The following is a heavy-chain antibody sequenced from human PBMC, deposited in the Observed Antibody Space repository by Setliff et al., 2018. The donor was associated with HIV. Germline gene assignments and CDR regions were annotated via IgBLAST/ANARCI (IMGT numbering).Heavy chain of an antibody. CDR2: VYHGGNT. V-gene: IGHV4-38-2*02. CDR3: ARDRHYYHSGAYGGSRDSFDF. CDR1: SYSIYSGYY. D-gene: IGHD3-22*01. Sequence: SETLSLTFAVSSYSIYSGYYWAWIRQSPGRGPEWIGSVYHGGNTYYNPSLKSRVTISMDTSKNRFSLKLNSVTAADAAVYYCARDRHYYHSGAYGGSRDSFDFWGQGTMVTVSS. J-gene: IGHJ3*01.